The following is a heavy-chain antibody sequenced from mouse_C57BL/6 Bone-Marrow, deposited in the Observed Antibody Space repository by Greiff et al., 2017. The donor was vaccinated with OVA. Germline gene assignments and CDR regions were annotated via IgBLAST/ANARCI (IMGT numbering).Heavy chain of an antibody. CDR1: GYTFTSYW. J-gene: IGHJ1*03. CDR3: AKRGGGYPYWYFDV. Sequence: VQLQQPGAELVKPGASVKLSCKASGYTFTSYWMQWVKQRPGQGLEWIGEIDPSDSYTNYNQKFKGKATLTVDTSSSTAYMQLSSLTSEDSAVYYCAKRGGGYPYWYFDVWGTGTTVTVSS. CDR2: IDPSDSYT. D-gene: IGHD2-2*01. V-gene: IGHV1-50*01.